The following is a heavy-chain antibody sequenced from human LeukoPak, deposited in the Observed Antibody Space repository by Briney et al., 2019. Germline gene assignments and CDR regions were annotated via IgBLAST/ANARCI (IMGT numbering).Heavy chain of an antibody. CDR3: ARVPVFSVAVAGTFRYYFDY. CDR1: GYTFISYG. D-gene: IGHD6-19*01. J-gene: IGHJ4*02. V-gene: IGHV1-18*01. Sequence: EASVKVSCKASGYTFISYGISWVRQAPGQGLEWMGWISIYNGNTNYAQKLQGRVTMTTDTSTSTAYMELRSLRSDDTAVYYCARVPVFSVAVAGTFRYYFDYWGQGTLVTVSS. CDR2: ISIYNGNT.